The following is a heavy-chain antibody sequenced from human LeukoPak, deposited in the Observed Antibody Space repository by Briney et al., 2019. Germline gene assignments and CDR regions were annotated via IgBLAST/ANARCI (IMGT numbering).Heavy chain of an antibody. CDR1: GYSFTNYW. CDR3: ARLKGSVPAHEYYFDY. V-gene: IGHV5-51*01. D-gene: IGHD2-2*01. J-gene: IGHJ4*02. Sequence: GESLKISCKGSGYSFTNYWIAWVRQMPGKGLEWMGIIYAGDSDTRYSPSFQGQVTISADKSISTAYLQWSSLKASDTAMYYCARLKGSVPAHEYYFDYWGQGTLVTVSS. CDR2: IYAGDSDT.